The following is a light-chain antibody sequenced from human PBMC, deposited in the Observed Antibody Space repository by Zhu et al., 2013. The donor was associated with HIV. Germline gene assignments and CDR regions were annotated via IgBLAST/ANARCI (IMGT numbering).Light chain of an antibody. CDR3: QQRSNWPPSLT. V-gene: IGKV3-11*01. CDR2: DSS. CDR1: QSIGSS. Sequence: EVVLTQSPATLSLSPGERGTLSCRASQSIGSSLAWYQQKPGQSPRLLIYDSSSRATGIPARFSGSGSGTDFTLTISSLEPEDFAVYYCQQRSNWPPSLTFGGGTKVEFK. J-gene: IGKJ4*01.